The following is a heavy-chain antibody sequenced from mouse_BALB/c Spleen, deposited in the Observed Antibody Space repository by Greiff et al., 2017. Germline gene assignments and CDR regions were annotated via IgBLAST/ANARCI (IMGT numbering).Heavy chain of an antibody. V-gene: IGHV5-9-4*01. Sequence: EVMLVESGGGLVKPGGSLKLSCAASGFTFSSYAMSWVRQSPEKRLEWVAEISSGGSYTYYPDTVTGRFTISRDNAKNTLYLEMSSLRSEDTAMYYCARVESDYVDYWGQGTTLTVSS. CDR2: ISSGGSYT. CDR3: ARVESDYVDY. J-gene: IGHJ2*01. CDR1: GFTFSSYA.